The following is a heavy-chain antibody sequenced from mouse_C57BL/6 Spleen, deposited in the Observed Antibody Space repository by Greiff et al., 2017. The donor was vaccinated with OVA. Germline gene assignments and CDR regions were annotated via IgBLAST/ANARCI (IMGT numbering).Heavy chain of an antibody. CDR3: ARQIPNYYGSSYGYFDV. J-gene: IGHJ1*03. CDR1: GFTFSSYT. V-gene: IGHV5-9*01. D-gene: IGHD1-1*01. CDR2: ISGGGGNT. Sequence: EVQGVESGGGLVKPGGSLKLSCAASGFTFSSYTMSWVRQTPEKRLEWVATISGGGGNTYYPDSVKGRFTISRDNAKNTLYLQMSSLRSEDTALYYCARQIPNYYGSSYGYFDVWGTGTTVTVSS.